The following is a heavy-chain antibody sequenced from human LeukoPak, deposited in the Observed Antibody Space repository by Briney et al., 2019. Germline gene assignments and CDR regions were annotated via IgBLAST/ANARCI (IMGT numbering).Heavy chain of an antibody. V-gene: IGHV3-30*03. D-gene: IGHD2/OR15-2a*01. J-gene: IGHJ5*02. CDR1: GFTVSSNC. CDR2: ISYDGSNK. CDR3: ARDRISRFLNWFDP. Sequence: SGGSLRLSCAASGFTVSSNCMSWVRQAPGKGLEWVAVISYDGSNKYYADSVKGRFTISRDNSKNTLYLQMNSLRAEDTAVYYCARDRISRFLNWFDPWGQGTLVTVSS.